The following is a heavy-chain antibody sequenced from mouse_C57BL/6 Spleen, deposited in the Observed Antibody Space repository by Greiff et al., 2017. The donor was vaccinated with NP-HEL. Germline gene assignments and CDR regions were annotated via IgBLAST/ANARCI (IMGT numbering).Heavy chain of an antibody. CDR3: ARSGYYGSSPDY. J-gene: IGHJ2*01. V-gene: IGHV1-22*01. CDR1: GYTFTDYN. CDR2: INPNNGGT. Sequence: VQLQQSGPELVKPGASVKMSCKASGYTFTDYNMHWVKQSHGKSLEWIGYINPNNGGTSYNQKFKGKATLTVNKSSSTAYMELRSLTSEDSAVYYCARSGYYGSSPDYWGQGTTLTVSS. D-gene: IGHD1-1*01.